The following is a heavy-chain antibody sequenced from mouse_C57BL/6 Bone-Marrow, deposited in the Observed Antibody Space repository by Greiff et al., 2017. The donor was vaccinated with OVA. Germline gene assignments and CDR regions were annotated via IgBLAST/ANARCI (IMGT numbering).Heavy chain of an antibody. CDR3: ARENYYGSFFDY. J-gene: IGHJ2*01. CDR2: INPNNGGT. V-gene: IGHV1-26*01. D-gene: IGHD1-1*01. CDR1: GYTFTDYY. Sequence: VQLQQSGPELVKPGASVKISCKASGYTFTDYYMNWVKQSHGKSLEWIGDINPNNGGTSYNQKFKGKATLTVDKSSSTAYMELRSLTSEDSAVYYCARENYYGSFFDYWGQGTTLTVSS.